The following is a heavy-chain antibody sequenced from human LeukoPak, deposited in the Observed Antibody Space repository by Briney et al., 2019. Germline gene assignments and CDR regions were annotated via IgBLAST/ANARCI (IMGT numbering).Heavy chain of an antibody. V-gene: IGHV1-2*02. D-gene: IGHD1-14*01. CDR1: GYTFTGYY. J-gene: IGHJ4*02. CDR3: AKSDTG. CDR2: INPNSGDT. Sequence: GASVTVSCKASGYTFTGYYLHWVRQAPGQGLEWMGWINPNSGDTYYAQTFQGRVSMTRDTSISTAYMELTSLRSDDTAVYYCAKSDTGWGQGTLVTVSS.